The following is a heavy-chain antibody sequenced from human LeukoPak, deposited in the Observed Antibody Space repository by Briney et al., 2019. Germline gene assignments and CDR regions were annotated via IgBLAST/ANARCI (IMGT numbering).Heavy chain of an antibody. CDR3: ARGQLVPAAKKRDYYYGMDV. CDR1: GGSFSGYY. Sequence: SETLSLTCAVYGGSFSGYYWSWVRQPPGKGPEWIGEINHSGSTNYNPSLKSRVTISVDTSKNQFSLKLSSVTAADTAVYYCARGQLVPAAKKRDYYYGMDVWGKGTTVTVSS. D-gene: IGHD2-2*01. CDR2: INHSGST. V-gene: IGHV4-34*01. J-gene: IGHJ6*04.